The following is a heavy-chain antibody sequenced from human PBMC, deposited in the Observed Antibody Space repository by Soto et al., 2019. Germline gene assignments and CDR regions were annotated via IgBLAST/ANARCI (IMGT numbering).Heavy chain of an antibody. J-gene: IGHJ5*02. CDR3: AQVVGGAWFGEVLNTNWFDP. Sequence: PGGSLRLSCAASGFTFSSYWMSWVRQAPGKGQVWVANIKQDGSEKYYVDSVKGRFTISRDNAKNSLYLQMHSLRAEETAVYYWAQVVGGAWFGEVLNTNWFDPWSQGTLVTVSS. V-gene: IGHV3-7*03. D-gene: IGHD3-10*01. CDR1: GFTFSSYW. CDR2: IKQDGSEK.